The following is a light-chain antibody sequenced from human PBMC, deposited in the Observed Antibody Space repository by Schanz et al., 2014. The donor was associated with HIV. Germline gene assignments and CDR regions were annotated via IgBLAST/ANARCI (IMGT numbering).Light chain of an antibody. CDR3: SSYTTNSTVV. CDR1: SGDVGPYDY. V-gene: IGLV2-14*03. CDR2: DVT. J-gene: IGLJ2*01. Sequence: QSVLTQPASVSGSPGQSITISCTGTSGDVGPYDYVSWYQQHPGQAPKLLIYDVTDRPSGVSNRFSGSKSGNTASLTVSGLQAEDEADYYCSSYTTNSTVVFGGGTKLTVL.